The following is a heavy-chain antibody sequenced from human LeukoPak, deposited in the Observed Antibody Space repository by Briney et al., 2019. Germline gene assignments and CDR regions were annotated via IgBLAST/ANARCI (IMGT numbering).Heavy chain of an antibody. J-gene: IGHJ4*02. V-gene: IGHV4-59*01. CDR1: GGSISSYY. D-gene: IGHD6-13*01. CDR3: ARSGDSSSWYDY. Sequence: PSETLSLTCTVSGGSISSYYWSWIRQPPGKGLEWIGYIYYSGSTNYNPSLKSRVTISVDTSKNQLSLKLSSATAADTAVYYCARSGDSSSWYDYWGQGTLVTVSS. CDR2: IYYSGST.